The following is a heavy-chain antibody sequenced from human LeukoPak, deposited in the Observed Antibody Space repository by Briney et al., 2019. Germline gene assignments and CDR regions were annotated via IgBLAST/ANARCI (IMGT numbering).Heavy chain of an antibody. J-gene: IGHJ5*02. CDR3: ARARPGRIAAAGHNWFDP. CDR1: GYTLTELS. D-gene: IGHD6-13*01. V-gene: IGHV1-24*01. CDR2: FDPEDGET. Sequence: ASVKVSCKVSGYTLTELSMHWVRQAPGKGLEWMGGFDPEDGETIYAQKFRGRVTMTEDTSTDTAYMELSSLRSEDTAVYYCARARPGRIAAAGHNWFDPWGQGTLVTVSS.